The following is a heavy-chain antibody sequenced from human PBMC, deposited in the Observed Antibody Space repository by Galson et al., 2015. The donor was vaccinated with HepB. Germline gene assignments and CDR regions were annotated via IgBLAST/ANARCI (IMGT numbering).Heavy chain of an antibody. Sequence: SVKVSCKASGGTFSSYTISWVRQAPGQGLEWMGRIIPILGIANYAQKFQGRVTITADKSTSTAYMELSSLRSEDTAVYYCARGPLCSGSYYNHYYCGMDVWGQGTTVTVSS. CDR2: IIPILGIA. CDR1: GGTFSSYT. J-gene: IGHJ6*02. D-gene: IGHD3-10*02. V-gene: IGHV1-69*02. CDR3: ARGPLCSGSYYNHYYCGMDV.